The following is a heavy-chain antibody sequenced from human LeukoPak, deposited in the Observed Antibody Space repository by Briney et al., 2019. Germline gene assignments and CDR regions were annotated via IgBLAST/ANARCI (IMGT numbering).Heavy chain of an antibody. D-gene: IGHD1-26*01. Sequence: SETLSLTCAVSGGSISSGGYSWSWIRQPPGKGLEWIGYIYHSGSTYYNPSLKSRVTISVDRSKNQFSLKLSSVTAADTAVYYCARIVGATGYYFDYWGQGTWSPSPQ. J-gene: IGHJ4*02. CDR2: IYHSGST. CDR1: GGSISSGGYS. CDR3: ARIVGATGYYFDY. V-gene: IGHV4-30-2*01.